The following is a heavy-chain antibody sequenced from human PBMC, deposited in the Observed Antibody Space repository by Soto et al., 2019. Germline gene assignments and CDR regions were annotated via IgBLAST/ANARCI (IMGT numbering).Heavy chain of an antibody. Sequence: EGQLLESGEGLVQPGGSLKLSCAASGFPFSTYAMSWVRQAPGKGLEWVSGIGGSGSNTYYADSVKGRFTISRDNSKNTLFLQMNSLRAEDTAEYYCARVVRYFDTPYGMDVWGQGTTVTVSS. J-gene: IGHJ6*02. D-gene: IGHD3-9*01. CDR1: GFPFSTYA. CDR3: ARVVRYFDTPYGMDV. CDR2: IGGSGSNT. V-gene: IGHV3-23*01.